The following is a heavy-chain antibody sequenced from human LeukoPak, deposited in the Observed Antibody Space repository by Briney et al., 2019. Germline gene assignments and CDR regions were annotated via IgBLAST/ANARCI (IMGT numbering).Heavy chain of an antibody. CDR2: ISYDGSNK. CDR1: GFTFSSYG. V-gene: IGHV3-30*18. J-gene: IGHJ4*02. Sequence: PGGSLRLSCAASGFTFSSYGMHWVRQAPGKGLEWVAVISYDGSNKYYEDSVKGRFTISRDNSKKTLYLQMNSLRAEAKAVYYCAKGEGNLFDYWGQGTLVTVSS. CDR3: AKGEGNLFDY. D-gene: IGHD4-23*01.